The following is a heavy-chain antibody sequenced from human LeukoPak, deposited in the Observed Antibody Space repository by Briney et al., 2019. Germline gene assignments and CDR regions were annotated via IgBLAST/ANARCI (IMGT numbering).Heavy chain of an antibody. CDR3: AKGGYYDSSGLADY. D-gene: IGHD3-22*01. J-gene: IGHJ4*02. V-gene: IGHV3-33*06. CDR2: IWYDGSNK. CDR1: GFTFSSYG. Sequence: GGSLRLSCAASGFTFSSYGMHWVREAPGKGLEWVAVIWYDGSNKHYADSVKGRFTISRDSSKNTLYLQMNSLRAEDTAVYYCAKGGYYDSSGLADYWGQGTLVTVSS.